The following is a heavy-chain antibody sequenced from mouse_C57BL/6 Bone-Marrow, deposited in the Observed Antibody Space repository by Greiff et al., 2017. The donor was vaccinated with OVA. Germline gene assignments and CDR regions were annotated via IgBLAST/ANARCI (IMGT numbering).Heavy chain of an antibody. CDR1: GYTFTSYW. CDR3: TRYYSNDEGYYAMDY. D-gene: IGHD2-12*01. V-gene: IGHV1-5*01. J-gene: IGHJ4*01. CDR2: IYPGNSDT. Sequence: EVQLQQSGTVLARPGASVKMSCKTSGYTFTSYWMHWVKQRPGQGLEWIGAIYPGNSDTSYNQKFKGKAKLTAGTAASTAYMELSSLTNKDSAVYYCTRYYSNDEGYYAMDYWGQGTSVTVSS.